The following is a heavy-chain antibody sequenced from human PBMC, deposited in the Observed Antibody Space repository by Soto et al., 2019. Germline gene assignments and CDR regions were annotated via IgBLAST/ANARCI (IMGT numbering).Heavy chain of an antibody. Sequence: PGGSLRLSCAASGFTFSSYAMHWVRQAPGKGLEWVAVISYDGSNKYYADSVKGRFTISRDSSKNTLYLQMDSLRAEDTAVYYCAREGGDTAMVTGYYYYGMDVWGQGTTVTVSS. CDR1: GFTFSSYA. D-gene: IGHD5-18*01. V-gene: IGHV3-30-3*01. CDR3: AREGGDTAMVTGYYYYGMDV. CDR2: ISYDGSNK. J-gene: IGHJ6*02.